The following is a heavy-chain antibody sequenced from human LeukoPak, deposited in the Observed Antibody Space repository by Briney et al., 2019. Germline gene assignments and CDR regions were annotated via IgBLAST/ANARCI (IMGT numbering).Heavy chain of an antibody. D-gene: IGHD2-2*02. CDR3: ARDGVVGVVVPAAISF. CDR2: ISGSGGST. J-gene: IGHJ3*01. Sequence: GGSLRLSCAASGFTFSSYAMSWVRQAPGKGLEWVSAISGSGGSTYYADSVKGRFTISRDNSKNTLYLQMNSLRAEDTAVYYCARDGVVGVVVPAAISFWGQGTMVTVSS. CDR1: GFTFSSYA. V-gene: IGHV3-23*01.